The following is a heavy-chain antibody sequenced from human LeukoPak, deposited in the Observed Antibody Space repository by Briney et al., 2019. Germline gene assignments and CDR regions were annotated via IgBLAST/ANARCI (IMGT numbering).Heavy chain of an antibody. D-gene: IGHD1-14*01. CDR2: ISSSGNTI. CDR3: ARERSGGFFDY. Sequence: GGALRVSCVASQFTFTSYVLNWVGQAPGGGGEWVSYISSSGNTISYADSVKGRFTISRDNAKNSLYLQMNSLRDEDTAVYYCARERSGGFFDYWGQGTLVTVSS. CDR1: QFTFTSYV. V-gene: IGHV3-48*02. J-gene: IGHJ4*02.